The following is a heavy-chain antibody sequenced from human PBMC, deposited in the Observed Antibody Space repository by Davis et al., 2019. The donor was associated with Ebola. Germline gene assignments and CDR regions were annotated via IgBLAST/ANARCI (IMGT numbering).Heavy chain of an antibody. V-gene: IGHV1-46*01. J-gene: IGHJ5*01. CDR2: INPSGGST. CDR3: AGDWAGTFWFDP. D-gene: IGHD6-19*01. CDR1: GYTFTSYY. Sequence: AASVKVSCKASGYTFTSYYMHWVRQAPGQGLEWMGIINPSGGSTSYAQKFQGRVTMTRDTSKSTVYMELSILRSEDTAVYYCAGDWAGTFWFDPWGPGTLVTVSS.